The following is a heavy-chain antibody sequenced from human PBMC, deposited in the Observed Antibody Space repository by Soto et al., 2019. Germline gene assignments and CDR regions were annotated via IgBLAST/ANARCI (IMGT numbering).Heavy chain of an antibody. Sequence: EVQLVESGGGVVRPGGSLRLSCAASGFTVGDYGMSWVRQAPGKGLEWVSGINWNGGSTGYADSVNGRFTISRDNAKNTLYLQMNSLRDEDTALYYCGRVGCSGSSCYHYYYGMDVWGQGTTVNVSS. CDR1: GFTVGDYG. V-gene: IGHV3-20*04. CDR3: GRVGCSGSSCYHYYYGMDV. D-gene: IGHD2-15*01. J-gene: IGHJ6*02. CDR2: INWNGGST.